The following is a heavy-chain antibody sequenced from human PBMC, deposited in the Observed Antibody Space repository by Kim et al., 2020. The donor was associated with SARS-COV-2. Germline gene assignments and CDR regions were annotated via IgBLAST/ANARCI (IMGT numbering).Heavy chain of an antibody. CDR1: GFNFSNYA. D-gene: IGHD3-10*01. J-gene: IGHJ6*02. V-gene: IGHV3-33*01. CDR3: ARNGNHMIRGVINFHYGMDV. CDR2: IWDDGNDR. Sequence: GGSLRLSCAASGFNFSNYAMHWVRQAPGKGLGWVAVIWDDGNDRYYADSLEGRFTISRDNSKNTLSLHMASLRAEDTGVYFCARNGNHMIRGVINFHYGMDVWGQGTTVTVSS.